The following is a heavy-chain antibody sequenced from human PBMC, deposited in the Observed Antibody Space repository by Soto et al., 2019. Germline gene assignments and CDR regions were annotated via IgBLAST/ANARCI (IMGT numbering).Heavy chain of an antibody. CDR3: AKDGTPSITMILAWFDP. CDR1: GFNFNFYW. J-gene: IGHJ5*02. D-gene: IGHD3-22*01. CDR2: ISGSGGST. V-gene: IGHV3-23*01. Sequence: GGSLRLSCAASGFNFNFYWMHWVRQAPGKGLEWVSAISGSGGSTYYADSVKGRFTISRDNSKNTLYLQMNSLRAEDTAVYYCAKDGTPSITMILAWFDPWGQGTLVTVSS.